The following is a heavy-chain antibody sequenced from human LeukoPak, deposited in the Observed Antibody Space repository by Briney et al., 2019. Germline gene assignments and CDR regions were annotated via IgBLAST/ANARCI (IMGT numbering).Heavy chain of an antibody. CDR3: ARQEQDIVVVVAATWFDP. CDR1: GYTFTSYY. CDR2: INPSGGST. V-gene: IGHV1-46*01. J-gene: IGHJ5*02. D-gene: IGHD2-15*01. Sequence: ASVKVSCKASGYTFTSYYMHWVRQAPGQGLEWMGIINPSGGSTSYAQKFQGRVTMTRDTSTSTVYLELSSLRSEDTAVYYCARQEQDIVVVVAATWFDPWGQGTLVTVSS.